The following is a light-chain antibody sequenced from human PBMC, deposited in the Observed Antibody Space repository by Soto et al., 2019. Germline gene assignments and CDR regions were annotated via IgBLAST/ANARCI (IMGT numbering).Light chain of an antibody. CDR2: WAS. Sequence: DIVMTKSAESLAVSLGERATINCKSSQSILYSSNNNNYLAWYQQIPRQPPKLLIYWASTRESGVPDRFSGSGSGTDFTLTITSLQAEDVAVYYCQQYYSTPYTFGQGTNLEIK. J-gene: IGKJ2*01. CDR3: QQYYSTPYT. CDR1: QSILYSSNNNNY. V-gene: IGKV4-1*01.